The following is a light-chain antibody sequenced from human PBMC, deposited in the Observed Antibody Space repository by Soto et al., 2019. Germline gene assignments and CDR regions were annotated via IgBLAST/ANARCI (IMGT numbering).Light chain of an antibody. Sequence: DIHMTQSPSTLSASVGDRVTITCRASQSISIWLAWYQQKPGKAPNLLIYKTSSLETGVPSRFSGSGSETEFTLTISSRQPDDFATYYCQHWNDYSWTFGQGTKVEVK. J-gene: IGKJ1*01. CDR1: QSISIW. CDR3: QHWNDYSWT. V-gene: IGKV1-5*03. CDR2: KTS.